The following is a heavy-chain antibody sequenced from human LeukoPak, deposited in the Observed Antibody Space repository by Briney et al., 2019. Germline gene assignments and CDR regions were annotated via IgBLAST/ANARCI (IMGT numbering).Heavy chain of an antibody. V-gene: IGHV4-59*01. D-gene: IGHD2-2*01. CDR2: IYYSGST. J-gene: IGHJ4*02. Sequence: PSETLSLTCTVSGGSISSYYWSWIRQPPGKGLEWIGYIYYSGSTHYNPSLESRVTMSVDTSKNQFSLKLSSVTAADTAVYYCARGSPAPDYWGQGTLVTDSS. CDR1: GGSISSYY. CDR3: ARGSPAPDY.